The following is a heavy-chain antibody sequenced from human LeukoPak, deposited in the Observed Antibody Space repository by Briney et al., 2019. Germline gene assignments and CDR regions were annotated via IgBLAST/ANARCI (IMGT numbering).Heavy chain of an antibody. V-gene: IGHV3-33*01. CDR1: GFTLRSYA. D-gene: IGHD2-2*01. Sequence: GRSLRLSCIVSGFTLRSYAMHWVRQAPGKGLEWLAIMRDDGSDTSLSDSAKGRFAIFRDNSKNTLYLQMNSLRCEDTAMYYCARVNREDSQWAVAAVEIDYWGQGTLVTVYS. CDR2: MRDDGSDT. J-gene: IGHJ4*02. CDR3: ARVNREDSQWAVAAVEIDY.